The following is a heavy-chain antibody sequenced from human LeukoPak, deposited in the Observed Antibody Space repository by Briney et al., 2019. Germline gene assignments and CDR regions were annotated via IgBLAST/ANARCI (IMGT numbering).Heavy chain of an antibody. D-gene: IGHD1-26*01. V-gene: IGHV4-59*01. CDR2: IYYSGST. CDR1: GSISNYY. Sequence: SETLSLTCTVSGSISNYYWSWIRQPPGKGLEWIGYIYYSGSTNYNPSLNSRVSMSVDTSKNQFSLNLSSVTAADTAVYYCASTLELPYYYGMDVWGQGTTVTVSS. J-gene: IGHJ6*02. CDR3: ASTLELPYYYGMDV.